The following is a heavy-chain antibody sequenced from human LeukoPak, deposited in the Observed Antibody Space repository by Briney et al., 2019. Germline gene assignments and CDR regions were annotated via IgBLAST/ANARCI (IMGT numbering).Heavy chain of an antibody. CDR1: GYTFSNYG. CDR2: ISAYNGNT. V-gene: IGHV1-18*01. CDR3: ARARXXXYXXXAFDX. Sequence: GASVNVSCKASGYTFSNYGITWVRQAPGQGLEWMGWISAYNGNTNYAQMFQARVTMTTDISTSTVYMELRSLRSDDTAVYYCARARXXXYXXXAFDXXGXXXXVT. J-gene: IGHJ3*02.